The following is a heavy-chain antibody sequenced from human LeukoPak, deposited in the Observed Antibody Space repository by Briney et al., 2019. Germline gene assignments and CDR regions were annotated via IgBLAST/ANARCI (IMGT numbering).Heavy chain of an antibody. J-gene: IGHJ4*02. Sequence: GGSLRLSCAASGVTVSNNFMLWVRQAPGKGLEWVSLIYSGGDTHYADSVKGRFTISRDNSKNTLYLQMNNLRAEDTAVYNCARDPPAVAINTYGWGQGTLVTVSS. D-gene: IGHD5-24*01. V-gene: IGHV3-66*01. CDR1: GVTVSNNF. CDR3: ARDPPAVAINTYG. CDR2: IYSGGDT.